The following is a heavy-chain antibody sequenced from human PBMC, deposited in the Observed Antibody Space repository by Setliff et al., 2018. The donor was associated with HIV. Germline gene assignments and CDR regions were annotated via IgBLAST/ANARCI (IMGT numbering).Heavy chain of an antibody. Sequence: PSETLSLTCAVYGGSFSGYHWSWIRQPPGKGLEWIGEINHTGSSNYNPSPKSRVIILLDPSKNQFSLRLSSVTAADTAVYYCARLIGRYGVVVRPNGHAFDVWGQGTMVTVSS. D-gene: IGHD3-3*01. V-gene: IGHV4-34*01. CDR2: INHTGSS. J-gene: IGHJ3*01. CDR3: ARLIGRYGVVVRPNGHAFDV. CDR1: GGSFSGYH.